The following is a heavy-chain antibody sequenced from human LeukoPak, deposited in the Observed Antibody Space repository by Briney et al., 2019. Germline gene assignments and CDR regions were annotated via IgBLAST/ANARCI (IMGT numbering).Heavy chain of an antibody. Sequence: VGSLRLSCAASGFTFSSYDMNWVRQAPGKGLEWISHISSSGSNIFYADSVKGRFTISRDNAKKSLYLQMNSLRAEDTAVYYCAELGITMIGGVWGKGTTVTISS. CDR3: AELGITMIGGV. J-gene: IGHJ6*04. CDR1: GFTFSSYD. D-gene: IGHD3-10*02. V-gene: IGHV3-48*03. CDR2: ISSSGSNI.